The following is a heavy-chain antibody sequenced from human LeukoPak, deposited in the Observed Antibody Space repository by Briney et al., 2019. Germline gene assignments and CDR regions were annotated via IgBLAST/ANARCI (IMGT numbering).Heavy chain of an antibody. CDR2: INHSGST. V-gene: IGHV4-34*01. CDR3: ASAIVATISVDH. CDR1: GGSFSGYY. D-gene: IGHD5-12*01. J-gene: IGHJ4*02. Sequence: SETLSLTCAVYGGSFSGYYWSWIRQPPGKGLEWIGEINHSGSTNYNPSLKSRVTISVDTSKNQFSLKLSSVTAADTAVYYCASAIVATISVDHWGQGTLVTVSS.